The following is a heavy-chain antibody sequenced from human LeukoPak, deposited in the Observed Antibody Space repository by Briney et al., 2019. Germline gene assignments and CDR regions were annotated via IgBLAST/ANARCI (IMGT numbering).Heavy chain of an antibody. D-gene: IGHD3-22*01. CDR2: IRYDGSNK. CDR1: GFTFSSYG. V-gene: IGHV3-30*02. J-gene: IGHJ4*02. Sequence: GGSLRLSCAASGFTFSSYGMHWVRQAPGKGLEWVAFIRYDGSNKYYADSVKGRFTISRDNSKNTLYLQVNSLRAEDTAVYYCARVFWETVNTGYYSDFWGPGTLVTVSS. CDR3: ARVFWETVNTGYYSDF.